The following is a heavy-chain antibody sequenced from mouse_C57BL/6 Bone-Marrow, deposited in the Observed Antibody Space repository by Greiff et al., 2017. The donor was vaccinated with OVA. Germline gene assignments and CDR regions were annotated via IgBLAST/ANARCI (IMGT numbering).Heavy chain of an antibody. D-gene: IGHD2-4*01. Sequence: QVQLQQPGAELVKPGASVKLSCKASGYTFTSYWMHWVKQRPGQGLEWIGMIHPNSGSTNYNEKFKSKATLTVDKSSSTAYMQLSSLTSEDSAVYYCARSLIYYDYDEGSMDYWGQGTSVTVSS. J-gene: IGHJ4*01. V-gene: IGHV1-64*01. CDR1: GYTFTSYW. CDR3: ARSLIYYDYDEGSMDY. CDR2: IHPNSGST.